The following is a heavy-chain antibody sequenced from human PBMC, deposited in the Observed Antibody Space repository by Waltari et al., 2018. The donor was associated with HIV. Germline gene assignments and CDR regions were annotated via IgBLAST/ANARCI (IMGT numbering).Heavy chain of an antibody. Sequence: EVQLVESGGGLVQPGRSLRLSCAASGFTFDDYAMHWVRQAPGKGREGVSGISWNSGSIGYADSLKGRFTISRDNAKNSLYLQMNSLRAEDTALYYCAKGTAEYYGSGRLGVWGQGTTVTVSS. V-gene: IGHV3-9*01. CDR1: GFTFDDYA. D-gene: IGHD3-10*01. J-gene: IGHJ6*02. CDR3: AKGTAEYYGSGRLGV. CDR2: ISWNSGSI.